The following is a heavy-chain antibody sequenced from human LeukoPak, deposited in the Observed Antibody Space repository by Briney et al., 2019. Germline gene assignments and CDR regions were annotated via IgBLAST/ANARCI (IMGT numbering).Heavy chain of an antibody. CDR1: GGPFSGSY. D-gene: IGHD3-9*01. J-gene: IGHJ3*02. CDR2: INHSGST. Sequence: SETLSLTCAVYGGPFSGSYWSWVRQPPGKGLEWIGEINHSGSTNYNPSLTSRVTISVDTSKNQFSLNLTSVTAADTAVYFCARDHPVADWAPDIWGRGTMVTVSS. CDR3: ARDHPVADWAPDI. V-gene: IGHV4-34*01.